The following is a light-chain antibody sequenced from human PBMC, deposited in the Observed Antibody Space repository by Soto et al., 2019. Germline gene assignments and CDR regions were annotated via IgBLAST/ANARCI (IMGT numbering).Light chain of an antibody. Sequence: ETLLTQSPGTLSLSPGERATLSCRASQSVGGSSLAWYQQRPGQAPRLLIYDTSNRATGIPDRFSGSGSGTDFTLTISRLEPEDFAVYYCQQYGSSLGVTFGGGTKVEIK. V-gene: IGKV3-20*01. CDR3: QQYGSSLGVT. J-gene: IGKJ4*01. CDR2: DTS. CDR1: QSVGGSS.